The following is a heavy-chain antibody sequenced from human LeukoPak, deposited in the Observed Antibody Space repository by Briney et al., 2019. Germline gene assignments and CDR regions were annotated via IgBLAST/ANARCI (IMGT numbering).Heavy chain of an antibody. V-gene: IGHV4-38-2*02. CDR3: ARLVHIVVVTATPIDAFDI. CDR1: GYSISSGYY. J-gene: IGHJ3*02. Sequence: SETLSLTCTVSGYSISSGYYWGWIRQPPGKGLEWIGSIYHSGSTYYNPSLKSRVTISVDTSKNQFSLKLSSVTAADTAVYYCARLVHIVVVTATPIDAFDIWGLGTMVTVSS. CDR2: IYHSGST. D-gene: IGHD2-21*02.